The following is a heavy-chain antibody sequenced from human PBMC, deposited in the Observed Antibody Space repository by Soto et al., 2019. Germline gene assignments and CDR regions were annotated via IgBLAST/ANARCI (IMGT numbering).Heavy chain of an antibody. J-gene: IGHJ4*02. D-gene: IGHD3-10*01. Sequence: QVQLVESGGGVVQPGRTLRLSCAASGFTFSNYGMHWVRQAPGEGLEWVALIWYDGSDKYYEDSVKGRFTISRDNSKNTLYLQINRLRVEDTAVYYCARVPHYGPGKAFDYWGQGTLVTVSS. CDR3: ARVPHYGPGKAFDY. V-gene: IGHV3-33*01. CDR2: IWYDGSDK. CDR1: GFTFSNYG.